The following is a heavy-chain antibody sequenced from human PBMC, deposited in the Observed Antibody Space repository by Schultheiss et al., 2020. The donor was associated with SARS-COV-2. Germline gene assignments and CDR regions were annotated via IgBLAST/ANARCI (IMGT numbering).Heavy chain of an antibody. V-gene: IGHV3-7*01. CDR3: ARDRRFDY. CDR2: IKQDGSEK. Sequence: GESLKISCVGSGFTFSSIEMNWVRQAPGKGLEWVANIKQDGSEKYYVDSVKGRFTISRDNAKNTLYLQMNSLRAEDTAVYYCARDRRFDYWGQGTLVTVSS. CDR1: GFTFSSIE. J-gene: IGHJ4*02.